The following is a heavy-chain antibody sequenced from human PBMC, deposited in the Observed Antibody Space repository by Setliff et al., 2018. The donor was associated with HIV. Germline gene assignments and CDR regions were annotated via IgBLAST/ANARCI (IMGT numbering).Heavy chain of an antibody. CDR3: ARGAPYCNHGICHLFDY. CDR2: FYSSETT. Sequence: PSETLSLTCNVYGGSISGYYWSWIRQTPGKGLEWIGYFYSSETTNYNPSLKSRVTLSLDTSRNQFSLQLTSVTAADTAVYYCARGAPYCNHGICHLFDYWGHGNLVTVSS. CDR1: GGSISGYY. V-gene: IGHV4-59*12. J-gene: IGHJ4*01. D-gene: IGHD2-8*01.